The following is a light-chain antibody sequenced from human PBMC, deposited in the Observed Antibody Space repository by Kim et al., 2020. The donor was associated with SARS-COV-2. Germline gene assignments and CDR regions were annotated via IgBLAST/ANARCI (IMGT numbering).Light chain of an antibody. CDR3: QSADSSGTWV. V-gene: IGLV3-25*03. CDR1: AFPKQY. J-gene: IGLJ3*02. CDR2: EDS. Sequence: SYELTQPPSVSVSPGQTARITCSGDAFPKQYAYWYQQKPGQAPVLVIYEDSERPSGIPERFSGSSSGSTATLSISGVQAEDESDYYCQSADSSGTWVFG.